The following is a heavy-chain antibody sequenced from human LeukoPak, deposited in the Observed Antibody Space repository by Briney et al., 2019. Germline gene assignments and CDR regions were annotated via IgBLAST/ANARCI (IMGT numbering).Heavy chain of an antibody. Sequence: GGSLRLSCAASGFTFSSCEMNWVRQPPGKRLEWVSYISSSGSTIFYADSVKGRFTISRDNAKNSLYLQMSSLRAEDTAMHYCARDLKQGGQNYDYGMDVWGQGTTVTVSS. CDR1: GFTFSSCE. CDR2: ISSSGSTI. D-gene: IGHD3-16*01. V-gene: IGHV3-48*03. J-gene: IGHJ6*02. CDR3: ARDLKQGGQNYDYGMDV.